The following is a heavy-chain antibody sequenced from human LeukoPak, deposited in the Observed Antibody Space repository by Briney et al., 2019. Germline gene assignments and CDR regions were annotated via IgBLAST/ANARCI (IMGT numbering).Heavy chain of an antibody. J-gene: IGHJ4*02. CDR2: IYPGDSDT. CDR3: ARLPPAYDFWSGVDY. V-gene: IGHV5-51*01. CDR1: GYSFTSYW. D-gene: IGHD3-3*01. Sequence: GESLKISCKGSGYSFTSYWIGWVRPMPGKGLEWMGIIYPGDSDTRYSPSFQGQVTISADKSISTAYLQWSSLKAPDTAMYYCARLPPAYDFWSGVDYWGQGTLVTVSS.